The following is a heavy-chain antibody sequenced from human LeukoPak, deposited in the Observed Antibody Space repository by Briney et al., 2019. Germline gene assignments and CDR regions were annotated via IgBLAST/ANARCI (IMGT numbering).Heavy chain of an antibody. CDR3: AKSGTGSYYYYYYMDV. J-gene: IGHJ6*03. CDR1: GFTFSSYA. Sequence: TGGSLRLSCAASGFTFSSYAMSWVRQAPGKGLEWVSAISGSGGSTYYADSVKGRFTISRDNSKNTLYLQMNSLRAEDTAVYYCAKSGTGSYYYYYYMDVWGKGTTVTVSS. D-gene: IGHD1-26*01. CDR2: ISGSGGST. V-gene: IGHV3-23*01.